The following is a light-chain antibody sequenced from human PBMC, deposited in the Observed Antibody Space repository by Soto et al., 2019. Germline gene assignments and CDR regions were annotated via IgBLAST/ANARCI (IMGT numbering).Light chain of an antibody. V-gene: IGKV1-5*03. J-gene: IGKJ1*01. CDR1: QSISSR. CDR2: KAS. Sequence: DIQMTQSPSTLSASVGDRVTITCRASQSISSRLAWYQQKPGKAPKLLIYKASRFESGGQSRCGGSESGTEFTPTNSSLQPDDFATYYCQQYNSYSWTFGQGTKVEIK. CDR3: QQYNSYSWT.